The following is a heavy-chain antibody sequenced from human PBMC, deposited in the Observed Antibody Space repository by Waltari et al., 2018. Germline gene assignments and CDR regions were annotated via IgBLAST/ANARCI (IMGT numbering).Heavy chain of an antibody. CDR2: IKHDGTTK. J-gene: IGHJ4*02. D-gene: IGHD5-12*01. V-gene: IGHV3-7*01. CDR1: GFTFSRVL. CDR3: ARAVDVADY. Sequence: EIQVVESGGGLVQPGGYLRLSCTASGFTFSRVLMGWVRQAPGKGLEWVANIKHDGTTKFYLNSVKGRFTISRDNAQNTVYLQMNSLRVEDTALYYCARAVDVADYWGQGTLVTVSS.